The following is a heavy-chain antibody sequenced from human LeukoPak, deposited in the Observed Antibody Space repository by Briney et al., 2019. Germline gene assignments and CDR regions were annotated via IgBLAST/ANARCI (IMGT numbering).Heavy chain of an antibody. CDR1: GGSISSYH. CDR2: IYYSGST. CDR3: ARAYDFWKEGFDY. D-gene: IGHD3-3*01. J-gene: IGHJ4*02. V-gene: IGHV4-59*01. Sequence: SETLSLTCTVSGGSISSYHWSWIRQPPGKGLEWIGYIYYSGSTNYNPSLKSRVTISVDTSKNQFSLKLSSVTAADTAVYYCARAYDFWKEGFDYWGQGTLVTVSS.